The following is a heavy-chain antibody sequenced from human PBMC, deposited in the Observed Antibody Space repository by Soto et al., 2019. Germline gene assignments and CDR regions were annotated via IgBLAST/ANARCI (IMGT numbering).Heavy chain of an antibody. V-gene: IGHV1-8*01. CDR1: GYTFTSYD. CDR3: ARGRDILTGYFYYYYGMDV. CDR2: MNPNSGNT. D-gene: IGHD3-9*01. J-gene: IGHJ6*02. Sequence: QVQLVQSGAEVKKPGASVKVSCKASGYTFTSYDINWVRQATGQGLEWMGWMNPNSGNTGYAQKFQGRVTMTRNTSISTAYMELSSLRSEDTAVYYCARGRDILTGYFYYYYGMDVWGQGTTVTVSS.